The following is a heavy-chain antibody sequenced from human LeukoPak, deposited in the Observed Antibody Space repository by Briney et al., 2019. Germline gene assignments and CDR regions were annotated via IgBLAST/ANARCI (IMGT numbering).Heavy chain of an antibody. CDR3: AKDLYYYDSSGYLNWFDP. CDR2: IRGSGGST. D-gene: IGHD3-22*01. CDR1: GFTLRTYA. Sequence: PGGSLRLSCVASGFTLRTYAMSWVRQAPGEGLEWVSAIRGSGGSTYYADSVKGRFTISRDNSKNTLYLQMNSLRAEDTAVYYCAKDLYYYDSSGYLNWFDPWGQGTLVTVSS. J-gene: IGHJ5*02. V-gene: IGHV3-23*01.